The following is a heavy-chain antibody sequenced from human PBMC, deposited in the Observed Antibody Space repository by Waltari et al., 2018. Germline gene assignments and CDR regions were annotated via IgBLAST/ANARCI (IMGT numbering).Heavy chain of an antibody. CDR1: GFTFNTYT. Sequence: EVQLVESGGGLVKPGGSLRLSCAASGFTFNTYTMNWVRQAPGKGLEGVSSISSTSSDIYYADSVNGRFTISRDNAKSSLYLQLNSLRAEDTAVYYCAGGYSSYYGMDVWGQGTTVTVSS. J-gene: IGHJ6*02. CDR2: ISSTSSDI. D-gene: IGHD6-13*01. V-gene: IGHV3-21*02. CDR3: AGGYSSYYGMDV.